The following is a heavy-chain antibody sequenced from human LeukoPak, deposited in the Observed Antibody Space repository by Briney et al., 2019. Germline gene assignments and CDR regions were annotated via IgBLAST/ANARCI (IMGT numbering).Heavy chain of an antibody. J-gene: IGHJ4*02. Sequence: SETLSLTCTVSDGSMNSITYYWGWIRQPPGKGLEWIGSIYYSGSTYYNPSLKSRVTISVDTSKNQFSLKLSSVTAADTAVYYCARRDGDSYYYGSGALDYWGQGTLVTVSS. CDR2: IYYSGST. CDR1: DGSMNSITYY. CDR3: ARRDGDSYYYGSGALDY. V-gene: IGHV4-39*01. D-gene: IGHD3-10*01.